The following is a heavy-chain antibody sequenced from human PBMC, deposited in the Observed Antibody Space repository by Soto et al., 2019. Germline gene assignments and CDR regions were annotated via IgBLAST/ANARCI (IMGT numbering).Heavy chain of an antibody. Sequence: QVQLVESGGGLVKPGGSLRLSCAASGFTFSDYYMSWIRQAPGKGLEWVSYISTSDSIYYADSVKGRFTISRDNAKNSLYLQMNSLRAEDTAVYYCARDLGYYDSSGYCDYWGQGTLVTVSS. J-gene: IGHJ4*02. CDR2: ISTSDSI. D-gene: IGHD3-22*01. CDR3: ARDLGYYDSSGYCDY. V-gene: IGHV3-11*01. CDR1: GFTFSDYY.